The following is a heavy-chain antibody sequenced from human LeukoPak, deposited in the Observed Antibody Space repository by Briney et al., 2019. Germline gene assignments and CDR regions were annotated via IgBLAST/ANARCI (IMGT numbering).Heavy chain of an antibody. CDR3: ARDHYGGNSDY. CDR2: IYSDRST. V-gene: IGHV3-66*01. Sequence: GGSLSLSCAVSGFTVSSNYMSWVRQAPGKGLEWVSVIYSDRSTYYADSVKGRFTISRDNSKNTLFLQMNSLRAEDTAVYYCARDHYGGNSDYWGQGTLVTVSS. J-gene: IGHJ4*02. CDR1: GFTVSSNY. D-gene: IGHD4-23*01.